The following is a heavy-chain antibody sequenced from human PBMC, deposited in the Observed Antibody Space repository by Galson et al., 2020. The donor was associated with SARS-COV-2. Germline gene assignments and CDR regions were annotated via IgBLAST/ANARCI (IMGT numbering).Heavy chain of an antibody. V-gene: IGHV3-33*01. CDR3: ARDREMATINYYYYGMDV. CDR2: IWYDGSNK. D-gene: IGHD5-12*01. CDR1: GFTFSSYG. J-gene: IGHJ6*02. Sequence: GESLKISCAASGFTFSSYGMHWVRQAPGKGLEWVAVIWYDGSNKYYADSVKGRFTISRDNSKNTLYLQMNSLRAEDTAVYYCARDREMATINYYYYGMDVWGQGTTVTVSS.